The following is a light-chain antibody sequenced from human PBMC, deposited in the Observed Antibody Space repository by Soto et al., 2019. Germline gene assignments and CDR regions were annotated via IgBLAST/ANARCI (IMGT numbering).Light chain of an antibody. V-gene: IGLV2-14*01. J-gene: IGLJ3*02. CDR3: SSYRTISTLV. Sequence: QSVLAQPASVSGSPGQSITISCTVTSTDIGGYRYVSWYQQHPGKVPKLIIYEVSNRPSGVSDRFSGSKSDNTASLTISGLQAEDEADYYCSSYRTISTLVFGGGTKVTVL. CDR2: EVS. CDR1: STDIGGYRY.